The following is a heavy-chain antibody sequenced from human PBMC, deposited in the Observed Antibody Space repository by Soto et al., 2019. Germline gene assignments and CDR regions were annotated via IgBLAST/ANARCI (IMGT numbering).Heavy chain of an antibody. CDR3: AADSLYYYDSSGYHPPTY. V-gene: IGHV1-18*01. CDR2: ISAYNGNT. D-gene: IGHD3-22*01. J-gene: IGHJ4*02. CDR1: GYTFTSYG. Sequence: ASVKVSCKASGYTFTSYGISWVRQAPGQGLEWMGWISAYNGNTNYAQKLQGRVTMTTDISTSTAYMELSSLRSEDTAVYYCAADSLYYYDSSGYHPPTYWGQGTLVTVSS.